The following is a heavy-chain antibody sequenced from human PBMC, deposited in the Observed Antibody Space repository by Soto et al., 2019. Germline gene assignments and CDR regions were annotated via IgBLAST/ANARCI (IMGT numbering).Heavy chain of an antibody. V-gene: IGHV3-23*01. CDR1: GFSFSSYA. Sequence: QPGGSLRLSCVASGFSFSSYAMIWVRRAPGKGLEWVSAISGSGGSTDYADSVKGRFTISRDNPKNTLYLQMNSLGAEDTAVYYCAKGGATSYYYSMDVWGKGTTVTVS. CDR2: ISGSGGST. J-gene: IGHJ6*03. CDR3: AKGGATSYYYSMDV. D-gene: IGHD1-26*01.